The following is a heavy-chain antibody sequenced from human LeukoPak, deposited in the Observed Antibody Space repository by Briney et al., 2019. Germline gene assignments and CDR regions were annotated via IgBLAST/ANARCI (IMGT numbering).Heavy chain of an antibody. CDR2: INPSGGST. Sequence: GASVKVSCKASGYTFTSYYMHWVRQAPGQGLEWMGIINPSGGSTSYAQKFQGRVTMTRDMSTSTVYMELSSLRSEDTAVYYCARGPPGIQLWLSFRPSSYYMDVWGKGTTVTVSS. CDR3: ARGPPGIQLWLSFRPSSYYMDV. D-gene: IGHD5-18*01. V-gene: IGHV1-46*01. CDR1: GYTFTSYY. J-gene: IGHJ6*03.